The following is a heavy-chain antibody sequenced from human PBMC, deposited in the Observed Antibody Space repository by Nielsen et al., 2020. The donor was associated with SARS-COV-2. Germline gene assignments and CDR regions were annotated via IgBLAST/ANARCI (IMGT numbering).Heavy chain of an antibody. CDR1: GFTFHDYA. Sequence: GESLKISCAASGFTFHDYAMHWVRQAPGKGLEWVSLINWGAGSTYHADSVKGRFTISRDNRQNSLYLQMNSLRAEDTALYYCAKGYSSSWSTFDYWGRGTLVTVSS. V-gene: IGHV3-43D*03. D-gene: IGHD6-13*01. CDR2: INWGAGST. CDR3: AKGYSSSWSTFDY. J-gene: IGHJ4*02.